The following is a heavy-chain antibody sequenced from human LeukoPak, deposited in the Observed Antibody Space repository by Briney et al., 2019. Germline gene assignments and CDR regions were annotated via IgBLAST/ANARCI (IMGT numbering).Heavy chain of an antibody. CDR3: ARDMTMVRGVLSP. D-gene: IGHD3-10*01. V-gene: IGHV4-31*03. Sequence: SETLSLTCTVSGGSISSGGCYWSWIRQPPGKGLEWIGYIYDSGSTYYNPSLKSRVTISVDTSKNQFSLKLSFVTAADTAVYYCARDMTMVRGVLSPWGQGTLVTVSS. CDR1: GGSISSGGCY. CDR2: IYDSGST. J-gene: IGHJ5*02.